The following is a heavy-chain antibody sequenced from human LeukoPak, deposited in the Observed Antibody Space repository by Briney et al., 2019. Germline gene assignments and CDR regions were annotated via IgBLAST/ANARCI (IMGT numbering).Heavy chain of an antibody. CDR1: GFAFSSYA. J-gene: IGHJ4*02. Sequence: GGSLRLSCAASGFAFSSYAMSWVRQAPGKGLEWVSGISGSGGSTYYADFVKGRFTISRDNSKNTLFLQVNSLRAEDTAVYYCAKPVIYGSEQTDYWGQGTLVTVSS. CDR3: AKPVIYGSEQTDY. V-gene: IGHV3-23*01. CDR2: ISGSGGST. D-gene: IGHD3-10*01.